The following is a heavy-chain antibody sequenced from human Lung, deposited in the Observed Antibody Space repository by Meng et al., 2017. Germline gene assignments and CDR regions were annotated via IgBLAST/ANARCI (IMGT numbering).Heavy chain of an antibody. CDR1: GGSYSDYC. CDR2: INHIGST. D-gene: IGHD4-11*01. V-gene: IGHV4-34*01. Sequence: QRAHGVAGLWKTSVHLCLTCVVSGGSYSDYCCSRIPQPPGKWLEWIGDINHIGSTNYNPSRVSRSIVSLDTSQNNLSLKLSSVTAADSAVYYCARGPTTMACYFDYWGQGTLVTVSS. CDR3: ARGPTTMACYFDY. J-gene: IGHJ4*02.